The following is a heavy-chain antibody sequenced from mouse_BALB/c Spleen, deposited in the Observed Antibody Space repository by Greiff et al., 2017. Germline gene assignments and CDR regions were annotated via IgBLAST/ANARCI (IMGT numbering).Heavy chain of an antibody. CDR1: GFSLTSYG. J-gene: IGHJ4*01. CDR3: ARKDYAMDY. CDR2: IWSGGST. Sequence: VQLQESGPGLVQPSQSLSITCTVSGFSLTSYGVHWVRQSPGKGLEWLGVIWSGGSTDYNAAFISRLSISKDNSKSQVFFKMNSLQANDTAIYYCARKDYAMDYWGQGTLVTVSS. V-gene: IGHV2-2*02.